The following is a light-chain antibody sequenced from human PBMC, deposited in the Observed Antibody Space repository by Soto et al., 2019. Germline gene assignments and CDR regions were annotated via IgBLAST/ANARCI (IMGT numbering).Light chain of an antibody. CDR3: QQYNNWPLT. CDR2: GAS. V-gene: IGKV3-15*01. Sequence: EIVMTQSPATLSVSPGERVTLSCRARQSVSSNLAWYQQKPGQAPRLLIYGASTRATGIPARFSGSGSGTEFPLTIRSLQSEDFAVYYCQQYNNWPLTFGGGTKVEIK. J-gene: IGKJ4*01. CDR1: QSVSSN.